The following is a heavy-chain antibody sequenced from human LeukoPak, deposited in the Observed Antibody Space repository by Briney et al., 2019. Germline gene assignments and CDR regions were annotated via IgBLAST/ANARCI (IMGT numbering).Heavy chain of an antibody. V-gene: IGHV3-66*01. CDR2: IHSDGKT. J-gene: IGHJ2*01. D-gene: IGHD5-24*01. Sequence: GGSLRLSCAASGFTFSSYNMNWVRQAPGKGLEWVSVIHSDGKTYYADSVKGRFIISRDNSNNMVFLQMDSLRAEDTAFYYCTRDKRFLHWYFDLWGRGTLVTVSS. CDR3: TRDKRFLHWYFDL. CDR1: GFTFSSYN.